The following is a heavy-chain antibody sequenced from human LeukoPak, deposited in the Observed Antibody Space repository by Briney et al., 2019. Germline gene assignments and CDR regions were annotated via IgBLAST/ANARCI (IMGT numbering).Heavy chain of an antibody. CDR1: GFTFSNYW. D-gene: IGHD3-10*01. CDR2: IKEDGSEK. J-gene: IGHJ4*02. Sequence: GGSLRLSCAASGFTFSNYWMSWVRQAPGKGLEWVANIKEDGSEKYYVDSVKGRSAISRDNANNSLYLEMNSLRAEDTAVYYCAREVTMLRGLNNYWGQGTLVTVSS. V-gene: IGHV3-7*01. CDR3: AREVTMLRGLNNY.